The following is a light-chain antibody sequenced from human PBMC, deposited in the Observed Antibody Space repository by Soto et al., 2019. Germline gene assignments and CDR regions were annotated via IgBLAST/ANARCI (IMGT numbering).Light chain of an antibody. CDR1: SSDVGGYDY. V-gene: IGLV2-8*01. J-gene: IGLJ2*01. CDR3: SSFAGTDILV. CDR2: EVT. Sequence: QSALTQLPSASGSPGQSVTISCTGTSSDVGGYDYVSWYQQHPGKAPKLIIYEVTKRPSGVPDRFSGSKSGNAASLTVSGLQAEYEAQYYCSSFAGTDILVFGGGTQLTVL.